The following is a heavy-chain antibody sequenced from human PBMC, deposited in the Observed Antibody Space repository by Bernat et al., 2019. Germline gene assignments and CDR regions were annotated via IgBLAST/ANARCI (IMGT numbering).Heavy chain of an antibody. V-gene: IGHV3-30-3*01. Sequence: QVQLVESGGGVVQPGRSLRLSCAASGFTFSSYAMHWVRQAPGKGLEWVAVISYDGSNKYYADSVKGRFTISRDNSKNTLYLQMNSLRAEDTVVYYCARDSGTSYGMDVWGQGTTVTVSS. CDR3: ARDSGTSYGMDV. CDR2: ISYDGSNK. CDR1: GFTFSSYA. J-gene: IGHJ6*02.